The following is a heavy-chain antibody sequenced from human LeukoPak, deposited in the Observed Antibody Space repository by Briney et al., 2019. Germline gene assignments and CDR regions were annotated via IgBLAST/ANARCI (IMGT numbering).Heavy chain of an antibody. V-gene: IGHV3-23*01. J-gene: IGHJ4*02. CDR3: AKDQRFGDLDDY. CDR2: ISGTGATT. CDR1: GFIFNNYA. Sequence: GGSLRLSCAASGFIFNNYAMSWVRQAPGKGLEWVSSISGTGATTYYADSVKARFAISRDNSKNTLYLQMSSLRAEDTAVYYCAKDQRFGDLDDYRGQGTLVTVSS. D-gene: IGHD3-10*01.